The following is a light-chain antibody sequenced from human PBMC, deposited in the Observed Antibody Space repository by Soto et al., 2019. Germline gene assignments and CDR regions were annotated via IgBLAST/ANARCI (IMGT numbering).Light chain of an antibody. CDR2: WSS. CDR1: QSILYTSNNKNY. CDR3: QKYYYIPYT. J-gene: IGKJ2*01. V-gene: IGKV4-1*01. Sequence: DVVMTQSPDSLAGSLGERAAINCKSSQSILYTSNNKNYLAWYQQKPGQPPRLLIYWSSTRESGVPDRFSGSGSGTDFTVTISRLQAEDVAVYYCQKYYYIPYTFGQGTKLEI.